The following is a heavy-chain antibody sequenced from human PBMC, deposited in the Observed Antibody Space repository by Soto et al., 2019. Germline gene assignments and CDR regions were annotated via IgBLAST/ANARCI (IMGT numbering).Heavy chain of an antibody. CDR3: AKGLYSSGWPMTSYYYCAMDV. J-gene: IGHJ6*02. V-gene: IGHV3-23*01. CDR2: ITGSGGST. D-gene: IGHD6-19*01. Sequence: EVQLLESGGGLVQPGGSLRLSCAASGFTFSSYAMSWVRQAPGKGLEWVSAITGSGGSTYYADSVKGRITISRDDSKNTLYLQMNSLRAEDTAVYYCAKGLYSSGWPMTSYYYCAMDVWGQGTTVTVSS. CDR1: GFTFSSYA.